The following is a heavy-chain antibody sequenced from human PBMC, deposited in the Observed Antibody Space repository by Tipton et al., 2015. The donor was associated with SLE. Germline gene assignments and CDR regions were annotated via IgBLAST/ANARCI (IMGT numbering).Heavy chain of an antibody. CDR2: ISYDGSNK. Sequence: QLVQSGGGVVQPGRSLRLSCAASGFTFSSYAMHWVRQAPGKGLEWVAVISYDGSNKYYADSVKGRFTISRDNSKNTLYLQMNSLRAEDTAVYYCARDAHPYSGSRVFDYWGQGTLVTVSS. CDR3: ARDAHPYSGSRVFDY. CDR1: GFTFSSYA. J-gene: IGHJ4*02. D-gene: IGHD5-12*01. V-gene: IGHV3-30-3*01.